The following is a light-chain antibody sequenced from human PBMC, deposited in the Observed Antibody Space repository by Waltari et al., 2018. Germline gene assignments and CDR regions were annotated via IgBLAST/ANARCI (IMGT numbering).Light chain of an antibody. CDR3: QSYDGINWM. CDR1: SGSITSHY. CDR2: EDY. J-gene: IGLJ3*02. Sequence: NFMLTQPHSVSESPGKTVTISRTTSSGSITSHYVQWFQQRPGSAPTTVIYEDYQRPSGVPDRFSGSIDSSSNSASLTISGLKTEDEADYYCQSYDGINWMFGGGTKLTVL. V-gene: IGLV6-57*02.